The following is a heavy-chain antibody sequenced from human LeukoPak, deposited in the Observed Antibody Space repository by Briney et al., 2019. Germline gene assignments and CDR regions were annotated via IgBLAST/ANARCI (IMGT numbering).Heavy chain of an antibody. CDR3: ARDYRAFVVVPAAPRYFDY. D-gene: IGHD2-2*01. CDR1: GFTFSSYS. V-gene: IGHV3-48*01. CDR2: ISSSGSTI. Sequence: PGGSLRLSCAASGFTFSSYSMNWVRQAPGKGLEWVSYISSSGSTIYYADSVKGRFTISRDNAKNSLYLQMNSLRAEDTAVYYCARDYRAFVVVPAAPRYFDYWGQGTLVTVSS. J-gene: IGHJ4*02.